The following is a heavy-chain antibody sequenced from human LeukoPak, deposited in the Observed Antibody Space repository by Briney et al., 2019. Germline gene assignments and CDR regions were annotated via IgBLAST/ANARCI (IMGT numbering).Heavy chain of an antibody. CDR3: ARDMGYSGSWPGYFDY. J-gene: IGHJ4*02. CDR2: IYSGGST. V-gene: IGHV3-66*01. CDR1: GFTVSSNY. D-gene: IGHD1-26*01. Sequence: RTGGSLRLSCAASGFTVSSNYMSWVRQAPGKGLEWVSVIYSGGSTYYADSVKGRFTISRDNSKNTLYLQMNSLRAEDTAVYYCARDMGYSGSWPGYFDYWGQGVLVTVSS.